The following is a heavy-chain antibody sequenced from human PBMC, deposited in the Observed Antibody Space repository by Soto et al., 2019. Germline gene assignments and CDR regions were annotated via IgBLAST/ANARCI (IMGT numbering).Heavy chain of an antibody. Sequence: SETLSLTCTVSGGSISSYYWSWIRQPPGKGLEWIGYIYYSGSTNYNPSLKSRVTISVDTSKNQFSLKLSSVTAADTAVYYCAGRKTGGRWFDPWGQGTLVTVSS. CDR2: IYYSGST. D-gene: IGHD2-8*02. J-gene: IGHJ5*02. CDR3: AGRKTGGRWFDP. CDR1: GGSISSYY. V-gene: IGHV4-59*01.